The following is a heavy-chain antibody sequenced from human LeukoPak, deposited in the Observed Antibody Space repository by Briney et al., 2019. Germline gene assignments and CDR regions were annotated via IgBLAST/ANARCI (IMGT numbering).Heavy chain of an antibody. CDR3: ARSLPRILVVIAAGYYYGMDV. V-gene: IGHV1-8*01. CDR2: MNPNSGNT. CDR1: GYTFTSYD. Sequence: GASVKVSCKASGYTFTSYDINWVRQATGQGLEWMGWMNPNSGNTGYAQKFQGRVTMTRNTSISTAYMELSSLRSEDTAVYYCARSLPRILVVIAAGYYYGMDVWGQGTTVTVS. D-gene: IGHD2-21*01. J-gene: IGHJ6*02.